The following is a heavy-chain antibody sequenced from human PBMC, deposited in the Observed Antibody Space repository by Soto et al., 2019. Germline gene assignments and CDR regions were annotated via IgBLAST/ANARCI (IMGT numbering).Heavy chain of an antibody. CDR1: GFDVSSNY. V-gene: IGHV3-53*04. D-gene: IGHD4-17*01. J-gene: IGHJ3*01. CDR3: AGRTYG. Sequence: EVQLVESGGGLGQPGGSLRLSCAASGFDVSSNYMSWVRQAPGKGLEWVSLIYSGGTTYYADSVKGRFTISRHSSKNTLYLQMNSLRVEDTAVYYCAGRTYGWGQGTMVTVSA. CDR2: IYSGGTT.